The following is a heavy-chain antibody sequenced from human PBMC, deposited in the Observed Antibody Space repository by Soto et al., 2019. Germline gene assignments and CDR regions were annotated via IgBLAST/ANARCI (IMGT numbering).Heavy chain of an antibody. CDR1: GFTFSSYG. Sequence: PGESLRLSCAASGFTFSSYGMHWVRQAPGKGLEWVAVIWYDGSNKYYADSVKGRFTISRDNSKNTLYLQMNSLRAEDTAVYYCARVGYYGSGSFNFDYWGQGTLVTVSS. V-gene: IGHV3-33*01. J-gene: IGHJ4*02. D-gene: IGHD3-10*01. CDR2: IWYDGSNK. CDR3: ARVGYYGSGSFNFDY.